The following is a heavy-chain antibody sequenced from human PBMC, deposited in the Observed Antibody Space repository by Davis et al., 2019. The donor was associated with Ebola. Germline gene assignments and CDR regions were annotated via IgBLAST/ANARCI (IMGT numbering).Heavy chain of an antibody. Sequence: GESLKISCKGSGYSFTSYWIAWVRQMPGKGLEWMGIIYPGDSDTRYSPSFQGQVTISADKSISTPYLQWSSLKASDTAMFYCARLGYFSGGRCTNWFEPWGQGTLVNVFS. CDR3: ARLGYFSGGRCTNWFEP. D-gene: IGHD2-15*01. V-gene: IGHV5-51*01. CDR2: IYPGDSDT. CDR1: GYSFTSYW. J-gene: IGHJ5*02.